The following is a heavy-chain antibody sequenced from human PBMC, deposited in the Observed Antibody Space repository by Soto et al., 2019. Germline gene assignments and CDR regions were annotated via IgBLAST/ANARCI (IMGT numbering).Heavy chain of an antibody. CDR3: ARHIAVPRTRGFDY. V-gene: IGHV4-4*02. CDR1: GGSITTNW. CDR2: IYHSGTT. J-gene: IGHJ4*02. D-gene: IGHD6-19*01. Sequence: QVHLQESGPGLVKPSGTLSLTCAVSGGSITTNWWSWVRQPPGKGLEGIGEIYHSGTTNYNPSLRGRVTISVDKSNTQFSLNLNSVTAADSAIYYCARHIAVPRTRGFDYWGQGNLVTVSS.